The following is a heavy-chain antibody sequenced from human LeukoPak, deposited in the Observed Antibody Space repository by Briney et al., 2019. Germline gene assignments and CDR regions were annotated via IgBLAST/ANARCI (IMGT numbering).Heavy chain of an antibody. CDR3: ARDRLKVGGYDLVSLDFDY. V-gene: IGHV3-21*01. D-gene: IGHD5-12*01. CDR1: GFTFDDFG. CDR2: ISSSSSYI. J-gene: IGHJ4*02. Sequence: GGSLRLSCAASGFTFDDFGMSWVRQAPGKGLEWVSSISSSSSYIYYADSVKGRFTISRDNAKNSLYLQMNSLRAEDTAVYYCARDRLKVGGYDLVSLDFDYWGQGTLVTVSS.